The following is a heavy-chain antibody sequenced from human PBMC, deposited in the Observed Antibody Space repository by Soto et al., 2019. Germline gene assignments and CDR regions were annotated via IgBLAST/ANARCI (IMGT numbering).Heavy chain of an antibody. Sequence: EVQLLESGGDLVQPGGSLRLSCAASGFTFSNYAMSWVRQAPGKGLEWVSSISGRGGSTYADSVKGRFAISRDNSKNTLYLQMSSLRAEETAMYYCAKSNPYFDRANCYFCDYWGQGTPVTVSS. J-gene: IGHJ4*02. CDR3: AKSNPYFDRANCYFCDY. CDR1: GFTFSNYA. CDR2: ISGRGGST. V-gene: IGHV3-23*01. D-gene: IGHD2-21*02.